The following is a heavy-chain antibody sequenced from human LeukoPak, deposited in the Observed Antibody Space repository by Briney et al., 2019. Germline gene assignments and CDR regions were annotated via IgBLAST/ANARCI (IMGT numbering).Heavy chain of an antibody. CDR1: GGSISSYY. CDR2: IYYSGST. CDR3: ARGKSFRSSGLYGGYYFDY. V-gene: IGHV4-59*01. Sequence: PSETLSLTCTVSGGSISSYYWSWIRQPPGKGLEWIGYIYYSGSTNYNPSLKSRVTISVDTSKDQFSLKLSSVTAADTAVYYCARGKSFRSSGLYGGYYFDYWGQGTLVTVSS. J-gene: IGHJ4*02. D-gene: IGHD6-19*01.